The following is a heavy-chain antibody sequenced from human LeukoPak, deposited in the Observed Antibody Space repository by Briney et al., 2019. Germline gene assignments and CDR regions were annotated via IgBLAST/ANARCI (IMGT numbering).Heavy chain of an antibody. CDR1: GYTLTELS. CDR2: FDPEDGET. Sequence: ASVKASCKVSGYTLTELSMHWVRQAPGKGLEWMGGFDPEDGETIYAQKFQGRVTMTEDTSTDTAYMELSSLRSEDTAVYYCATDLGGLAASVIDAFDIWGQGTMVTVSS. V-gene: IGHV1-24*01. D-gene: IGHD6-13*01. CDR3: ATDLGGLAASVIDAFDI. J-gene: IGHJ3*02.